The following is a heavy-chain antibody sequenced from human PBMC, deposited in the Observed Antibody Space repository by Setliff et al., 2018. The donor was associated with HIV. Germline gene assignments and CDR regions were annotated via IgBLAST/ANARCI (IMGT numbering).Heavy chain of an antibody. CDR1: GYSISSGYS. CDR3: ARLVRGGSGHYFDY. V-gene: IGHV4-38-2*01. Sequence: SETLSLTCAVSGYSISSGYSWGWIRQPPGKGLEWIGSIYQSGSTYYNPSLKSRVTISVDTSKNQFSLKLKSVTAADTALYYCARLVRGGSGHYFDYWGQGKLVTVSS. J-gene: IGHJ4*02. D-gene: IGHD3-10*01. CDR2: IYQSGST.